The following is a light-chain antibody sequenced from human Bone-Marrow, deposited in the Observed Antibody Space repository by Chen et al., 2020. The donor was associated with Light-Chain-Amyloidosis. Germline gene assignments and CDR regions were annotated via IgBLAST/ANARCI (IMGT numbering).Light chain of an antibody. J-gene: IGLJ1*01. Sequence: QSALTQPASVSGSPGQSITISCTGTSSDVSGDNHVSWYQQHPDKAPKLMIYEVTNRPSWVPDRFSGSKSDNTASLTISGLQTEDEADYFCRAYTITNTLVFGSGTRVTVL. V-gene: IGLV2-14*01. CDR3: RAYTITNTLV. CDR1: SSDVSGDNH. CDR2: EVT.